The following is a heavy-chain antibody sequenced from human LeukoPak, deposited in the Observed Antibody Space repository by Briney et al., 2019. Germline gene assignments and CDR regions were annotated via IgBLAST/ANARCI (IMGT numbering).Heavy chain of an antibody. J-gene: IGHJ3*02. Sequence: SQTLSLTCTVSGGSISSGDYYWSWIRQPPGKGLEWIGYIYHSGSTYYNPSLKSRVTISVDRSKNQFPPKLSSVTAADTAVYYCARDPNLDAFDIWGQGTMVTVSS. CDR2: IYHSGST. CDR1: GGSISSGDYY. D-gene: IGHD4/OR15-4a*01. CDR3: ARDPNLDAFDI. V-gene: IGHV4-30-2*01.